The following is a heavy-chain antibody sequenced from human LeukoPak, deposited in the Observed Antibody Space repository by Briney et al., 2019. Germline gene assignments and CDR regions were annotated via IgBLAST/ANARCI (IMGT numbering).Heavy chain of an antibody. Sequence: ASVKVPCKVSGYTLTELSMHWVRQAPGKGLEGMGGFDPEDGETIYAQKFQGRVTMTEDTSTDTAYMELSSLRSEDTAVYYCATVLYSYGAAFDYWGQGTLVTVSS. CDR1: GYTLTELS. V-gene: IGHV1-24*01. CDR3: ATVLYSYGAAFDY. J-gene: IGHJ4*02. CDR2: FDPEDGET. D-gene: IGHD5-18*01.